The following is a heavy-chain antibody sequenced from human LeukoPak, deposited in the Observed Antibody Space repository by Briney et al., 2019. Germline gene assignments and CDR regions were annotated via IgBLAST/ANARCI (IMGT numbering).Heavy chain of an antibody. CDR1: GFTFSSYA. CDR3: ASGRGYGSGSSDWFDP. Sequence: GGSLRLSCAVSGFTFSSYAMGWVGQAPGKGLEWVSLISGSGGSTNHADSVKGRFTISRDNSKNTLYLQMNSLRAEDTAVYYCASGRGYGSGSSDWFDPWGQGTLVTVSS. J-gene: IGHJ5*02. CDR2: ISGSGGST. V-gene: IGHV3-23*01. D-gene: IGHD3-10*01.